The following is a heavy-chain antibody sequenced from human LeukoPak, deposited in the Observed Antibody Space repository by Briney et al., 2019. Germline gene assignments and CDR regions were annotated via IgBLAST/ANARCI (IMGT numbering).Heavy chain of an antibody. V-gene: IGHV4-39*07. CDR3: ARLSSGSWFDP. Sequence: ETLSLAFTVSGGSISSSSYYWGWIRPPPGKGLEWIGSIYYSGSTYYNPSLKSRVTTSVDTSKNQFSLKLSSVTAADTAVYYCARLSSGSWFDPWGQGTLVTVSS. J-gene: IGHJ5*02. CDR1: GGSISSSSYY. CDR2: IYYSGST.